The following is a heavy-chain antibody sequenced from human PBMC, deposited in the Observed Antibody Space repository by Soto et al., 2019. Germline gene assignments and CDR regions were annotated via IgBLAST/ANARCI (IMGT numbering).Heavy chain of an antibody. D-gene: IGHD5-12*01. CDR3: ARHRDSGPLPFDY. V-gene: IGHV4-39*01. CDR2: IYYSGSI. Sequence: SETLSLTCTVSGGSISTSSSYWAWIRQPPGEGLEWIGTIYYSGSIYYNPSLKSRLSISVDTSRNQFSLKLTSVTAADTAVYYCARHRDSGPLPFDYWGQGALVTVSS. J-gene: IGHJ4*02. CDR1: GGSISTSSSY.